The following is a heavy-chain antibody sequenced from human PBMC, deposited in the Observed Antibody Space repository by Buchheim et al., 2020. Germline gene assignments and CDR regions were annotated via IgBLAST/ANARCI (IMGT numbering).Heavy chain of an antibody. Sequence: QVQLVESGGGVVQPGRSLRLSCAASGFTFSGYGMHWVRQAPGKGLEWVAVISYDGSNKYYADSVKGRFTISRDNSKNTLYLQMNSLRAEDTAVYYCAKSGSMWELPFQHWGQGTL. D-gene: IGHD1-26*01. CDR1: GFTFSGYG. CDR3: AKSGSMWELPFQH. V-gene: IGHV3-30*18. J-gene: IGHJ1*01. CDR2: ISYDGSNK.